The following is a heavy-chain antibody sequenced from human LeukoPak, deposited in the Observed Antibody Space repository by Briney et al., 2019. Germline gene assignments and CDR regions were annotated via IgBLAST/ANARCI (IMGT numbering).Heavy chain of an antibody. J-gene: IGHJ5*02. CDR2: INPSGGST. CDR3: ARAEPVDYYGSGSSFGWFDP. CDR1: GYTFTSYY. Sequence: ASVKVSCKASGYTFTSYYMPWVRQAPGQGLEWMGIINPSGGSTSYAQKFQGRVTMTRDTSTSTVYMELSSLRSEDTAVYYCARAEPVDYYGSGSSFGWFDPWGQGTLVTVSS. V-gene: IGHV1-46*01. D-gene: IGHD3-10*01.